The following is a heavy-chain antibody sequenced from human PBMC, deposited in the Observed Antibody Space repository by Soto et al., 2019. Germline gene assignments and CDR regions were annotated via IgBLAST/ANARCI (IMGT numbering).Heavy chain of an antibody. D-gene: IGHD6-13*01. V-gene: IGHV4-59*08. CDR3: ARRSSSTKFDY. CDR1: GGSISGYY. J-gene: IGHJ4*02. CDR2: IYYSGST. Sequence: SETLSLTCTVSGGSISGYYWSWIRQPPGKGLEWIGYIYYSGSTNYNPSLKSRVTISVDTSKNQISLKLSSVTAADTAVYYCARRSSSTKFDYWGQGTLVTVS.